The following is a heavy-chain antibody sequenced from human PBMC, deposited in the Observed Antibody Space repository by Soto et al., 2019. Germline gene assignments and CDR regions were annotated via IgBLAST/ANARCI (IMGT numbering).Heavy chain of an antibody. Sequence: GGSLRLSCEASGFTFSSYWMSWVRQAPGKGLEWVANIKQDGSEKYYVDSVKGRFTISRDNARNSLYLQMNSLRAEDTAVYYCARGNGYTIFGVVITLGYMDVWGKGTTVTVSS. J-gene: IGHJ6*03. CDR1: GFTFSSYW. V-gene: IGHV3-7*01. CDR2: IKQDGSEK. D-gene: IGHD3-3*01. CDR3: ARGNGYTIFGVVITLGYMDV.